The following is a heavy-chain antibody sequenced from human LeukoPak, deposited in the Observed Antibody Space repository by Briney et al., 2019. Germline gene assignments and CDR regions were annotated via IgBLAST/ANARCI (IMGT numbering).Heavy chain of an antibody. V-gene: IGHV3-53*01. CDR2: IYSGGST. Sequence: GGSLRLSCAASGFTVSSNYMSWVRQAPGKGLEWVSVIYSGGSTYYADSVKGRFTTSRDNAKNSVYLQMNSLRDEDTAVYYCARAGTSAYIENDYWGQGTLVTVSS. CDR3: ARAGTSAYIENDY. J-gene: IGHJ4*02. D-gene: IGHD6-25*01. CDR1: GFTVSSNY.